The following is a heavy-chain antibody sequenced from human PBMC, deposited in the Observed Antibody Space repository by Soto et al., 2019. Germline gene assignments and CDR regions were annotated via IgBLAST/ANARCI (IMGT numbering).Heavy chain of an antibody. CDR2: ISGSGDDR. Sequence: EVQLLESGGALVEPGGSLRLSCDTSGFTFSNYVMTWVRQAPGGGLEWVSSISGSGDDRYYADSVKGRFTISRDNSEKTLYLQMNSLRVEDTATYFCATAYYDSRGFQDRWGQGTLVTVSS. CDR1: GFTFSNYV. J-gene: IGHJ5*02. V-gene: IGHV3-23*01. D-gene: IGHD3-22*01. CDR3: ATAYYDSRGFQDR.